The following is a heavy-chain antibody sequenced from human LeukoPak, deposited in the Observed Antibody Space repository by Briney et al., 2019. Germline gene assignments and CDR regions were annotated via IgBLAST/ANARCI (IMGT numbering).Heavy chain of an antibody. J-gene: IGHJ4*02. D-gene: IGHD3-22*01. CDR2: MNPNSGNT. Sequence: ASVKVSCKASGYTFTSYDINWVRQATGQGLEWMGWMNPNSGNTGYAQKFQGGVTMTRNTSISTAYMELSSLRSEDTAVYYCASLFTDYYNSRGYPLDYWGQGTLVTVSS. CDR3: ASLFTDYYNSRGYPLDY. CDR1: GYTFTSYD. V-gene: IGHV1-8*01.